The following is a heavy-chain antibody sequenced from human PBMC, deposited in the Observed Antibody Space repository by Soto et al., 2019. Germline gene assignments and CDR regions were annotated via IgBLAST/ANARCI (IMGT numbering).Heavy chain of an antibody. D-gene: IGHD5-18*01. CDR2: IYYSGST. J-gene: IGHJ5*02. V-gene: IGHV4-59*01. CDR3: ARDSYGFRWWFDP. CDR1: GGSISSYY. Sequence: SETLSLTCTVSGGSISSYYWSWIRQPPGKGLEWIGYIYYSGSTNYNPSLKSRVTISVDTSKNQFSLKLSSVTAADTAVYYCARDSYGFRWWFDPWGQGTLVTVS.